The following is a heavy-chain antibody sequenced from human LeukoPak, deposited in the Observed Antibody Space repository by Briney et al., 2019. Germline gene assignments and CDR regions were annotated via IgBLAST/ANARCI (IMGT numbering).Heavy chain of an antibody. V-gene: IGHV3-23*01. CDR2: ISGTGGRT. Sequence: PGGSLRLSCAAYGFTFSSYAMSWVRQAPGKGLEWVSAISGTGGRTYYADSVKGRFTISRDNSKNTLYLQMNSVRAEDKAVDHCSTTPLSSTSYGSSYYFDYWGQGTLVSVSS. J-gene: IGHJ4*02. D-gene: IGHD2-2*01. CDR3: STTPLSSTSYGSSYYFDY. CDR1: GFTFSSYA.